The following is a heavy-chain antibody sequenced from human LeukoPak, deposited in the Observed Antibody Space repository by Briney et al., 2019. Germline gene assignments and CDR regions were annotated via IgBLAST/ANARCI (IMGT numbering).Heavy chain of an antibody. J-gene: IGHJ6*03. CDR2: ISSSSSYI. V-gene: IGHV3-21*01. Sequence: GGSLTLSCAASGVTFSSYSMNWIRQAPGKGLEWVSSISSSSSYIYYADSVKGRFTIARDNAKNSLYLQMNSLRAEDTAVYYCARGSYDYGDYVPYYYYYMDVWGKGTTVTVSS. D-gene: IGHD4-17*01. CDR1: GVTFSSYS. CDR3: ARGSYDYGDYVPYYYYYMDV.